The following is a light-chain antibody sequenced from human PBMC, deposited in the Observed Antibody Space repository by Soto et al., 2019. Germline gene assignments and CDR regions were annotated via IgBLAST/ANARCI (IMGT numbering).Light chain of an antibody. J-gene: IGKJ2*01. Sequence: EIVLTQSPGTQYLSPGERATLSCRASQSVDNNHLAWYEQKPGQAPRLLIYGPSRRASGIPDRFSGSGSGTDFSLTIIRLEPEDFAVYYCQQYGNFPYTFGQGTRLEMK. V-gene: IGKV3-20*01. CDR3: QQYGNFPYT. CDR2: GPS. CDR1: QSVDNNH.